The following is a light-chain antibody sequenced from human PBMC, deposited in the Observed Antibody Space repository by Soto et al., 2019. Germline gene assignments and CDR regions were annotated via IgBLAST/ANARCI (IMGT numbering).Light chain of an antibody. CDR3: LQVYAYPLT. V-gene: IGKV1-6*01. CDR2: AAS. CDR1: QGIKND. Sequence: AIQMTQSLSSLSAFVEDRVTITCRASQGIKNDLGWYQQKPGKAPKLLIYAASSLQSGVPSRFSGSGSGTDFALSISSLQLFVFATHFRLQVYAYPLTFGAGTK. J-gene: IGKJ4*01.